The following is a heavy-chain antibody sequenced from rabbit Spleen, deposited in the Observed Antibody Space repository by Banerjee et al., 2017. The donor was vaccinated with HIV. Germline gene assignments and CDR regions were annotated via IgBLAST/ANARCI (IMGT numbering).Heavy chain of an antibody. CDR1: GFSLSSSYW. V-gene: IGHV1S45*01. CDR3: ARWRNGAYNEKYSAL. Sequence: QEQLEESGGGLVKPGTSLTLTCTASGFSLSSSYWICWVRQAPGKGLEWIGCIDGGNTGATYDASWAKGRFTISKTSSTTVTLQMTSLTAADTATYFCARWRNGAYNEKYSALWGQGTLVTVS. D-gene: IGHD2-1*01. CDR2: IDGGNTGAT. J-gene: IGHJ3*01.